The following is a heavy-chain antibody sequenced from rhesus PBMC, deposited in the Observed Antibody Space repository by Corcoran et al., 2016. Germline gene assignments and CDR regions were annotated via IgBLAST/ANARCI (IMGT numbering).Heavy chain of an antibody. Sequence: QVQLQESGPGVVKPSETLSLTCAVSGGSISSGYYWSWIRQLPGTGLEWLGYIYGSSWHTTYTPSIMNRVTISKDASKNQFSLKLSSVTAADTAVYYCARSSIVGTTNSLDVWGRGVLVTVSS. V-gene: IGHV4-76*01. CDR2: IYGSSWHT. CDR3: ARSSIVGTTNSLDV. J-gene: IGHJ5-2*02. CDR1: GGSISSGYY. D-gene: IGHD1-44*01.